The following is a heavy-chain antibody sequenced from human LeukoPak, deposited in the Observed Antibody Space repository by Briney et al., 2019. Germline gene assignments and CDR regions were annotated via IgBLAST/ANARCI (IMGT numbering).Heavy chain of an antibody. CDR3: ARGSYDLFRIAVAGKDFDY. J-gene: IGHJ4*02. D-gene: IGHD6-19*01. V-gene: IGHV1-8*01. Sequence: ASVKVSCKASGYTFTSYDINWVRQATGQGLEWMGWMNPNSGNTGYAQKFQGRVTMTRNTSISTAYMELSSLRSEDTAVYYCARGSYDLFRIAVAGKDFDYWGQGTLVTVSS. CDR1: GYTFTSYD. CDR2: MNPNSGNT.